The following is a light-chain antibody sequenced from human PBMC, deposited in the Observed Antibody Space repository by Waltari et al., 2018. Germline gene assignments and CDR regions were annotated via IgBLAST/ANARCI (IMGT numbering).Light chain of an antibody. CDR2: DVN. CDR1: SSDVGGDDS. J-gene: IGLJ2*01. CDR3: SSQSTNNGVI. Sequence: QSALTQPASVSGFPGQSITISCTGSSSDVGGDDSVSWYEDHPGQAPKVIIYDVNKRPSGVSDRFSGSKSGNTASLTISGLQAEDEATFYCSSQSTNNGVIFGGGTKVTVL. V-gene: IGLV2-14*03.